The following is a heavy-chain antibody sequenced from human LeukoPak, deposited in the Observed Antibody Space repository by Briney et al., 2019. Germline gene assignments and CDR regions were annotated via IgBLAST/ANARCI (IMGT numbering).Heavy chain of an antibody. D-gene: IGHD6-13*01. CDR3: AREKLGIAAAGTLDY. J-gene: IGHJ4*02. Sequence: ASVKVSCKASGYTFTSYAMHWVRQAPGQRLEWMGWINAGNGNTKYSQKFQGRVTITRDTSASTAYMELSSLRSEDTAVYYCAREKLGIAAAGTLDYWGQGTLVTVSS. CDR1: GYTFTSYA. V-gene: IGHV1-3*01. CDR2: INAGNGNT.